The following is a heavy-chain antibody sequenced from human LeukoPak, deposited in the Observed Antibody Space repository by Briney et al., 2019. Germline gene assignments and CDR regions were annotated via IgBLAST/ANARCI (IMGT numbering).Heavy chain of an antibody. V-gene: IGHV3-7*01. D-gene: IGHD5-12*01. J-gene: IGHJ4*02. CDR2: VKPDGSDN. CDR1: GFTFSSYA. CDR3: VRENQLRC. Sequence: PGGSLRLSCAASGFTFSSYAMNWVRQDPGEGLEWVASVKPDGSDNFYVDSVEGRFTISKDNARYSLFLQTNSLKVEDTAVYYCVRENQLRCWGQGTLVSVSS.